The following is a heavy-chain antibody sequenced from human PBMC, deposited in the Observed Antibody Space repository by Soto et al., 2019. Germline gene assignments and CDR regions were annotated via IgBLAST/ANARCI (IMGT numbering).Heavy chain of an antibody. CDR1: GVSVTDYY. CDR2: IYSSGSN. J-gene: IGHJ4*02. CDR3: ASEGTAMKLHY. Sequence: SETLSLTCSVSGVSVTDYYWSWVRQPAGKGLEWMGRIYSSGSNNYNPSLKSRVTMSVDTPKNQFSLKLSSVTAADTAVYYCASEGTAMKLHYWGQGAQVTVSS. D-gene: IGHD2-21*02. V-gene: IGHV4-4*07.